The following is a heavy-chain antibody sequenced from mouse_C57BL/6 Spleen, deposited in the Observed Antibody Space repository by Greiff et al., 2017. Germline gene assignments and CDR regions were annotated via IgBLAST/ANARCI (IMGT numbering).Heavy chain of an antibody. Sequence: QVQLKESGAELVKPGASVMLSCKASGYTFTEYTIHWVKQRSGQGVEWIGWFYPGSGCIKYNEKFKDKATLTADKSSSTVYMWLRRLTSEDSAVYVCARHERSSYAMDYWGQGTSVTVSS. CDR1: GYTFTEYT. CDR2: FYPGSGCI. V-gene: IGHV1-62-2*01. CDR3: ARHERSSYAMDY. J-gene: IGHJ4*01. D-gene: IGHD1-1*01.